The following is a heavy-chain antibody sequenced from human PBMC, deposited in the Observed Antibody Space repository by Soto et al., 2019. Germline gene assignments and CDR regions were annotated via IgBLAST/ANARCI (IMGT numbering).Heavy chain of an antibody. CDR2: IWYDGSKK. J-gene: IGHJ4*02. V-gene: IGHV3-33*01. Sequence: QVQVVESGGGVVQPGRSLRLSCAASGFSFSAYGMHWVRQAPGKGLEWVALIWYDGSKKYYVDSVKGRFTISRDNSKNTLYLQMNSLRVEDTAVYYCARDPQVDYWGQGTLVTVSS. CDR1: GFSFSAYG. CDR3: ARDPQVDY.